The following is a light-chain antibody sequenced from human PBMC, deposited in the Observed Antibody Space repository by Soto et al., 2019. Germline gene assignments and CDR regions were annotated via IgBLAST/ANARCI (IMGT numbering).Light chain of an antibody. J-gene: IGKJ1*01. CDR3: QQYGNSPRT. CDR1: QSVSSGY. V-gene: IGKV3-20*01. Sequence: EIVLTQSPGTLSLSPGERATLSCRASQSVSSGYLAWYQHKPGQAPRLLINGASSRATGIPDRFSGSGSGTDFTLTISRLEPEDVAVYYCQQYGNSPRTFGQGTKVEIK. CDR2: GAS.